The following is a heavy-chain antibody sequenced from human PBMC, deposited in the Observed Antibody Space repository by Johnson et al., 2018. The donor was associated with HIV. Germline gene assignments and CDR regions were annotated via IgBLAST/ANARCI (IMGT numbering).Heavy chain of an antibody. CDR1: GCAFSTYG. Sequence: VQLVESGGGLVQRGGSLRLSCAASGCAFSTYGMHWVRQAPGKGLEWVSHISTSGGCIYYADSVKGRFTISRDNSKNTLYLQMNSLRAEDTAVFYCARAIVVDDDAFDIWGQGTMVTVSS. CDR2: ISTSGGCI. V-gene: IGHV3-48*01. D-gene: IGHD3-22*01. J-gene: IGHJ3*02. CDR3: ARAIVVDDDAFDI.